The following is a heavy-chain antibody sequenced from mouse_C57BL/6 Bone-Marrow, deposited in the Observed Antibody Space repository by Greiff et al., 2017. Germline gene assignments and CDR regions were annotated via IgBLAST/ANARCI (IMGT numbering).Heavy chain of an antibody. CDR2: ISYSGST. D-gene: IGHD3-1*01. J-gene: IGHJ2*01. CDR3: ARGGYVWVYLDY. CDR1: GYSITSGYD. Sequence: VQLQQSGPGMVKPSQSLSLTCTVTGYSITSGYDWHWIRHFPGNKLEWMGYISYSGSTNYNPSLKSRISITHDTSKNHFFLKLNSVTTEDTATYYCARGGYVWVYLDYWGQGTTLTVSS. V-gene: IGHV3-1*01.